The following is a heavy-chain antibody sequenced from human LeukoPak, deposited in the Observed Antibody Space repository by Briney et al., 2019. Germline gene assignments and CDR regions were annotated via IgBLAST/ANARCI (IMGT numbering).Heavy chain of an antibody. CDR2: IYYSGST. CDR3: ARLHCSGGSCYPAGGFDY. Sequence: SETLSLTCTVSGGSISSYYWSWIRQPPGKGLEWIGCIYYSGSTNYNPSLKSRVTISVDTSKNQFSLKLSSVTAADTAVYYCARLHCSGGSCYPAGGFDYWGQGTLVTVSS. D-gene: IGHD2-15*01. V-gene: IGHV4-59*08. J-gene: IGHJ4*02. CDR1: GGSISSYY.